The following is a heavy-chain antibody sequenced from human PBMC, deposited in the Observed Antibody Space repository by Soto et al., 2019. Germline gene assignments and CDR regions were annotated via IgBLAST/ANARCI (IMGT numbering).Heavy chain of an antibody. J-gene: IGHJ5*02. V-gene: IGHV4-59*01. Sequence: SETLSLTCTVSGGSINYYYLSWIRQTPGTGLEWVGFMYYSETTKYNPSLKGRVNMSLDTSKNQVSLHLQSVTAADTAVYYCARANSSTWYKLEYKWFDPWGQGTLVTVSS. CDR3: ARANSSTWYKLEYKWFDP. CDR1: GGSINYYY. D-gene: IGHD6-13*01. CDR2: MYYSETT.